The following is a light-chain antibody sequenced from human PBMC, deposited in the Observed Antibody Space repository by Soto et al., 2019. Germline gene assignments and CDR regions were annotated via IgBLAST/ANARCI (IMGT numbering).Light chain of an antibody. CDR3: HQYGSSPLYT. Sequence: EIVLTQSPGTLSLSPGERATLSCRASQSVSSSYLAWYQQKPGQAPRLLIYGASSRATGIPDRFSGSGSGTDFTLTISRREPEDFAVASWHQYGSSPLYTFGQGTKLEIK. CDR2: GAS. J-gene: IGKJ2*01. CDR1: QSVSSSY. V-gene: IGKV3-20*01.